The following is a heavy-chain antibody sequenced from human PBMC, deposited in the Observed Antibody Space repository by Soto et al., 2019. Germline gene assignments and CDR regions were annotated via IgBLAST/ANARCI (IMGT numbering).Heavy chain of an antibody. J-gene: IGHJ4*02. V-gene: IGHV4-59*01. D-gene: IGHD3-22*01. CDR2: MYYSGST. CDR3: GGKNYDSSGYFDY. CDR1: GGSISRYS. Sequence: PETLSLTCTVSGGSISRYSWRWIRQPPGKGLEWIGYMYYSGSTNYNPSLKSRVTISVDTSKNQFSLKLSSVTAADTAVYYCGGKNYDSSGYFDYWGQGTLVTVSS.